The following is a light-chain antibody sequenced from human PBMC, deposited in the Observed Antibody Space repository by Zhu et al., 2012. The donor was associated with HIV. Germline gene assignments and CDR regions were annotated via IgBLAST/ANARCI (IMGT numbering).Light chain of an antibody. V-gene: IGKV3-20*01. J-gene: IGKJ1*01. CDR3: HQYLSSPET. CDR1: QSVTNDY. CDR2: GAS. Sequence: EILLTQSPGTLSLSPGDRATLSCRASQSVTNDYLAWYQQKPGQAPRLLIYGASSRATGIPDRFSGSGSGTDFILTISRVEPEDFAVYYCHQYLSSPETFGQGTKVEIK.